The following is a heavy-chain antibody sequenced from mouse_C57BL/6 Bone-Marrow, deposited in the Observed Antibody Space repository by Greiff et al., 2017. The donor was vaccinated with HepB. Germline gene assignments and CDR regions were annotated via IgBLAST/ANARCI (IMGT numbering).Heavy chain of an antibody. Sequence: EVKLEESGRGLFQPGGSMKLSCVASGFTFRNYLMNWVRHSPEKGLEWVAHIRLKSDNYATHYAESVKGRFTISIDDSKSSVYLQMNNLRAEDTGMYYCTVRRWLLFLDDGRQGSSLPVSP. J-gene: IGHJ2*02. V-gene: IGHV6-3*01. CDR2: IRLKSDNYAT. CDR1: GFTFRNYL. CDR3: TVRRWLLFLDD. D-gene: IGHD2-3*01.